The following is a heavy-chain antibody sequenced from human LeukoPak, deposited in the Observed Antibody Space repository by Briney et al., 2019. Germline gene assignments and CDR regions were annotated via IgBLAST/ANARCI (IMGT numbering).Heavy chain of an antibody. CDR1: GGSFSAYY. D-gene: IGHD6-13*01. V-gene: IGHV4-34*01. J-gene: IGHJ5*02. Sequence: SETLSLTCAVYGGSFSAYYWSWIRQPPGKGLEWIGEINHSGSTNYNPSLKSRVTISIDTAKNQFSLEMSAVTAADTAVYYCARGRGARSSRWYNWFDPWGQGTLVTVSS. CDR3: ARGRGARSSRWYNWFDP. CDR2: INHSGST.